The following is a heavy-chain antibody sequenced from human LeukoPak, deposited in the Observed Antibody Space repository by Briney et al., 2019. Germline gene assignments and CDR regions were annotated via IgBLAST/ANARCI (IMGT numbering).Heavy chain of an antibody. CDR3: ARDPRRSGETYFDY. CDR1: GYTFTSYG. V-gene: IGHV1-18*01. D-gene: IGHD3-3*01. CDR2: ISAYNGNT. J-gene: IGHJ4*02. Sequence: ASVKVSCKASGYTFTSYGISWVRQAPGQGLEWMGWISAYNGNTNYAQKLQGRVTMTTDTSTSTAYMELRSLRSDDTAVYYCARDPRRSGETYFDYWGQGTLVTVSS.